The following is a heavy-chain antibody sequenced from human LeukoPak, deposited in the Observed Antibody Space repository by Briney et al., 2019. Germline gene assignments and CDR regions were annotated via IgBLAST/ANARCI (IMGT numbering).Heavy chain of an antibody. CDR2: ISAYNGNT. D-gene: IGHD3-22*01. V-gene: IGHV1-18*01. CDR1: GYTFTSYG. Sequence: GESLKISCKASGYTFTSYGISWVRQAPGQGLEWMGWISAYNGNTNYAQKLQGRVTITTDTSTSTAYMELRSLRSDDTAVYYCARATNTYYYDSSGYRYWGQGTLVTVSS. CDR3: ARATNTYYYDSSGYRY. J-gene: IGHJ4*02.